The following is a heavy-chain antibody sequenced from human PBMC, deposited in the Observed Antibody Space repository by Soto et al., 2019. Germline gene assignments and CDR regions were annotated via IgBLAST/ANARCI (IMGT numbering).Heavy chain of an antibody. CDR2: IIPILGIA. CDR1: GGTFSSYT. V-gene: IGHV1-69*02. D-gene: IGHD6-13*01. CDR3: ARSPHSSSWVNWFDP. J-gene: IGHJ5*02. Sequence: QVQLVQSGAEVKKPGSSVKVSCKASGGTFSSYTISWVRQAPGQGLEWMGRIIPILGIANYAQKLQGRVTITEEKSTSTAYMELSSLRSEDTAVYYCARSPHSSSWVNWFDPWGQGTLVTVSS.